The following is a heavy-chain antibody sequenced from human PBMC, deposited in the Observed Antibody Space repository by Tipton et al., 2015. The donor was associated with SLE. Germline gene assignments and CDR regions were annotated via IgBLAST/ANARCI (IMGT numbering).Heavy chain of an antibody. D-gene: IGHD3-10*01. V-gene: IGHV4-59*01. CDR3: ARELMVVRGLSWRDAFDI. CDR2: KYYSGGT. J-gene: IGHJ3*02. CDR1: NGSIGSDY. Sequence: TLSLTCSVSNGSIGSDYWTWIRQPPGKGLEWIGYKYYSGGTNSNPSLRSRVTISIDMSKNQFSLTLSSVTAEDTAVYYCARELMVVRGLSWRDAFDIWGQGAMVTVSS.